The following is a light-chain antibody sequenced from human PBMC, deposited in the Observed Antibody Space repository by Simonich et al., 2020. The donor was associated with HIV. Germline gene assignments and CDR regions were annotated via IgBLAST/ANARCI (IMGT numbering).Light chain of an antibody. CDR1: QSISSW. J-gene: IGKJ1*01. V-gene: IGKV1-5*03. Sequence: IRMTQSPSSLSASTGDRVTITCRASQSISSWLAWYQQNPGKAPKLLIYKASSLESGVPSRFSGSGSGTEFTLTISSLQPDDFATYYCQQYNTYLRTFGQGTKVEIK. CDR2: KAS. CDR3: QQYNTYLRT.